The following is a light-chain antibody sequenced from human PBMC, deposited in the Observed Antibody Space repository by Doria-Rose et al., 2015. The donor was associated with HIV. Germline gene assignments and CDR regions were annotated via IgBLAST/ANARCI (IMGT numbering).Light chain of an antibody. CDR2: DAS. V-gene: IGKV1-33*01. CDR1: QDISNY. Sequence: DIRLTQSPSSLSASVGDRLTITCQASQDISNYLNWYQQKPGKAPKLLIYDASNLERGVPLRLSGSGSGTDFTFTISSLQPEDIATYDCQQYDDLPYTFGQGTNLKIK. J-gene: IGKJ2*01. CDR3: QQYDDLPYT.